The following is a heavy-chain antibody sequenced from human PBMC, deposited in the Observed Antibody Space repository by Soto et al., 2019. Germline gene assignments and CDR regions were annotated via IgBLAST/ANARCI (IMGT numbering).Heavy chain of an antibody. V-gene: IGHV3-30-3*01. D-gene: IGHD5-18*01. Sequence: GGSLRLSCAASGLPFSSYAMHQARQAPGKGLEWVAVISYDGSNAYYAYSVEVRFPASRDNSKNTPYLQMNSLRTEDRAVYYCSRDLCYPYWGQGTLVTVSA. CDR1: GLPFSSYA. CDR2: ISYDGSNA. J-gene: IGHJ4*02. CDR3: SRDLCYPY.